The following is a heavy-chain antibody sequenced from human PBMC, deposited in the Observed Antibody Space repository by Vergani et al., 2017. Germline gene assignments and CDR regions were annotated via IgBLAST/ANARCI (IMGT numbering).Heavy chain of an antibody. CDR2: ISWNSGST. CDR1: GFTFDDYA. Sequence: EVQLVESGGGLVQPGRSLRLSCAASGFTFDDYAMHWVRQAPGKGLEWGSGISWNSGSTGYADSVKGRFTISRDNAKNSLYLQMNSLRAEDTALYYCAKDKFPRADSSGWYGFDYWGQGTLVTVSS. V-gene: IGHV3-9*01. D-gene: IGHD6-19*01. CDR3: AKDKFPRADSSGWYGFDY. J-gene: IGHJ4*02.